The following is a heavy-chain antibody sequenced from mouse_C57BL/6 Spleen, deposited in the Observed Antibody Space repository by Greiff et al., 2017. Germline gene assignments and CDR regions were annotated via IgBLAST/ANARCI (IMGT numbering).Heavy chain of an antibody. D-gene: IGHD2-1*01. V-gene: IGHV1-55*01. CDR3: AREGYGNSYYED. CDR1: GYTFTSYW. CDR2: IYPGSGST. J-gene: IGHJ2*01. Sequence: QVQLQQPGAELVKPGASVKMSCKASGYTFTSYWITWVKQRPGQGLEWIGDIYPGSGSTNYNEKFKGKATLTVDTSSSTAYMQLSSLTSEDSAVYYCAREGYGNSYYEDWGKGTTLTVAS.